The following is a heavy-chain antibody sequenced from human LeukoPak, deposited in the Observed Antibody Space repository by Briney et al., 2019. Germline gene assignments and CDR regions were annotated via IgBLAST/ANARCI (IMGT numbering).Heavy chain of an antibody. CDR3: AREGDFWSGYSPHDYMDV. J-gene: IGHJ6*03. CDR1: GGSISSYY. Sequence: SETLSLTCTHSGGSISSYYWSWIRQPAPKGLEWIGRIYTSGSTNYNPSLKRRVTMSVDTSKNQSSLKLSSVTAADTAVYYCAREGDFWSGYSPHDYMDVWGKGTTVTVSS. CDR2: IYTSGST. V-gene: IGHV4-4*07. D-gene: IGHD3-3*01.